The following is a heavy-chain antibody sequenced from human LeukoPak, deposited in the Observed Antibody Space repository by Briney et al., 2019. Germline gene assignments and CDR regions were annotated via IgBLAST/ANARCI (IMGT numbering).Heavy chain of an antibody. Sequence: ASVKVSCKASGYTFTGYYMHWVRQAPGQGLEWMGWINPNRGGTNYAQKFQGRVTMTRDTSISTAYMELSRLRSDDTAVYYCARCSSSTSCFYWGQGTLVTVSS. CDR1: GYTFTGYY. D-gene: IGHD2-2*01. CDR3: ARCSSSTSCFY. J-gene: IGHJ4*02. CDR2: INPNRGGT. V-gene: IGHV1-2*02.